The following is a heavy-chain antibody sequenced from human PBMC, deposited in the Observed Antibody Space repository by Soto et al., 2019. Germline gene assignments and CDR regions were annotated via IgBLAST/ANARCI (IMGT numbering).Heavy chain of an antibody. CDR2: MSGSSSTT. J-gene: IGHJ4*02. D-gene: IGHD1-7*01. CDR3: AKNQERELPRVIDF. CDR1: GLTFSNYA. V-gene: IGHV3-23*01. Sequence: GWSLRLSCATSGLTFSNYAMSWVRPATGGGLEWVSSMSGSSSTTYYADSVRGRFTISRDRSKNTLYLQMSSLRAEDTALYYCAKNQERELPRVIDFWGQGTLVTVS.